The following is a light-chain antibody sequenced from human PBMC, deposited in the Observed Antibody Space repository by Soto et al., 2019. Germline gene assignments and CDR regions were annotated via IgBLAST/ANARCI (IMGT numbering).Light chain of an antibody. V-gene: IGKV3-15*01. CDR3: QQYGSSQIT. CDR2: GAS. J-gene: IGKJ5*01. CDR1: QSVDSN. Sequence: EILMTQSPATLSVSPGERATLSCRASQSVDSNLAWYQQKPGQAPRLLIYGASTRATGISARFSGSGSGTEFTLTISRLEPEDFAVYYCQQYGSSQITFGQGTRLEIK.